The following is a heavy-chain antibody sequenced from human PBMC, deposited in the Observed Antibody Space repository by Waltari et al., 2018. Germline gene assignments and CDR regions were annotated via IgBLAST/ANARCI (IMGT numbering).Heavy chain of an antibody. V-gene: IGHV2-5*05. CDR2: IYWDDDA. Sequence: QITLTASGPTLVKPTQPLTLPCSFSGFSLRSRKMGVGWFHQPPGKALEWLAIIYWDDDARYAPSLTSRLTITKDTSKDQVGLSMTNMDPVDTGTYYCVQTDGRFGELYDCDYWGQGTLITVSS. CDR1: GFSLRSRKMG. CDR3: VQTDGRFGELYDCDY. D-gene: IGHD3-10*01. J-gene: IGHJ4*02.